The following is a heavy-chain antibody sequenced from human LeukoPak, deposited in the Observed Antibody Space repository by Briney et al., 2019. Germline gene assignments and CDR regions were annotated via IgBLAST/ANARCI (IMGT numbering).Heavy chain of an antibody. CDR2: VSGGGGTT. Sequence: PGGSLRLSCATSGFTFSNYAISWVRQVPGKGLEWVASVSGGGGTTAYADSVKGRFSISRDNSKKTLYLQMSSLGVEDTAVYYCAKNKGSSTPSFDYWGQGTLVTVSS. J-gene: IGHJ4*02. CDR1: GFTFSNYA. D-gene: IGHD6-6*01. CDR3: AKNKGSSTPSFDY. V-gene: IGHV3-23*01.